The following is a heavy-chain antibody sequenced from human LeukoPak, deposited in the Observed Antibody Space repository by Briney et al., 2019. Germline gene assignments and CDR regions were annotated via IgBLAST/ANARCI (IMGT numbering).Heavy chain of an antibody. CDR2: ISSSSSYI. V-gene: IGHV3-21*01. D-gene: IGHD3-3*01. CDR1: GFTFSSYS. J-gene: IGHJ4*02. CDR3: ASYDFWSGYTTYYFDY. Sequence: PGGSLRLSCAASGFTFSSYSMNWVRQAPGKGLEWVSSISSSSSYIYYADSVKGRLTISRDNAKNSLYLQMNSLRAEDTAVYYCASYDFWSGYTTYYFDYWGQGTLVTVSS.